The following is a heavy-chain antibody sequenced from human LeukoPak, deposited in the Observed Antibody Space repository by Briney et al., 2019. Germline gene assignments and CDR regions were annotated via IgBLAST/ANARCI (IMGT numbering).Heavy chain of an antibody. Sequence: GGSLRLSCAASGFTFSGYWMTWVRQAPGKGLEWVANLRPDGSDKYYADSAKGRFTISRDNAKNSLYLQMNGLRADGTAIYYCARDAYDDASESWGQGTLVTVSS. V-gene: IGHV3-7*01. CDR2: LRPDGSDK. CDR3: ARDAYDDASES. D-gene: IGHD3-3*01. J-gene: IGHJ5*02. CDR1: GFTFSGYW.